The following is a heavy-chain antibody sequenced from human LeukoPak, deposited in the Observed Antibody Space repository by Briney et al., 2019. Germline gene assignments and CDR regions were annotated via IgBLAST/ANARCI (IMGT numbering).Heavy chain of an antibody. Sequence: PGRSLRLSCAASGFTFSSYAMHWVRQAPGKGLEWVAVISYDGSNKYYADSVKGRFTISRDNSKNTLYLQMNSLRAEDTAVYYCSGGDLLDYWGQGTLVTVSS. CDR3: SGGDLLDY. CDR1: GFTFSSYA. V-gene: IGHV3-30-3*01. D-gene: IGHD2-21*01. J-gene: IGHJ4*02. CDR2: ISYDGSNK.